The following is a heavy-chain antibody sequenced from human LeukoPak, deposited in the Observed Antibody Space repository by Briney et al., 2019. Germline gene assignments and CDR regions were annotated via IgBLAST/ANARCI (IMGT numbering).Heavy chain of an antibody. CDR1: GGSISGYY. Sequence: PSETLSLICTVSGGSISGYYWSWIRQPPGKGLEWIGYIYTSGSTNYNPSLKSRVTISVDTSKNQFSLRLSSVTAADTAMYFCARAYSRSYSHFDDWGQGTLVTVSS. CDR2: IYTSGST. CDR3: ARAYSRSYSHFDD. V-gene: IGHV4-4*09. J-gene: IGHJ4*02. D-gene: IGHD1-26*01.